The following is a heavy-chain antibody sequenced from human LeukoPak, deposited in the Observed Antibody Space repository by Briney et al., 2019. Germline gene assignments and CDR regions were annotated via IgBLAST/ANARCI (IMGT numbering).Heavy chain of an antibody. CDR3: ARKGVAARINYYYYYMDV. Sequence: PGGSLRLSCAASGFTFSNAWMSWIRQPPGKGLEWIGEINHSGSTNYNPSLKSRVTISVDTSKNQFSLKLSSVTAADTAVYYCARKGVAARINYYYYYMDVWGKGTTVTVSS. CDR1: GFTFSNAW. CDR2: INHSGST. D-gene: IGHD6-6*01. J-gene: IGHJ6*03. V-gene: IGHV4-34*01.